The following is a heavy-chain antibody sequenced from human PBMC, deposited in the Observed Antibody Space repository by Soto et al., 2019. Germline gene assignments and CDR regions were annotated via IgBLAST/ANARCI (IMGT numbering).Heavy chain of an antibody. CDR1: GAAFSSGCYF. V-gene: IGHV4-61*01. D-gene: IGHD6-19*01. CDR3: TREQSDDNYFDP. Sequence: SETLSLTCTVSGAAFSSGCYFYTWVRQPPGKGLEWLGYIYYSGGTNYNPSLKSRVTISLDKSKSQFSLRLISVTAADTAVYYCTREQSDDNYFDPWGQGTLVTVSS. CDR2: IYYSGGT. J-gene: IGHJ5*02.